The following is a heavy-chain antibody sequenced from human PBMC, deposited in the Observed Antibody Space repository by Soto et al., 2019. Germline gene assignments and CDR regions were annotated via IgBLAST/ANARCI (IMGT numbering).Heavy chain of an antibody. J-gene: IGHJ5*02. CDR2: IYIRGTT. CDR3: ARNPYVRGNYYFFDP. V-gene: IGHV4-4*07. Sequence: SETLSLTCSVSGASIRSYFWSWVRQPAGQGLEWIGHIYIRGTTSYNSSLEGRVALSLDTSKNQVPLVVTSVTAADTAVYYCARNPYVRGNYYFFDPWGPGTLVTVSS. D-gene: IGHD3-22*01. CDR1: GASIRSYF.